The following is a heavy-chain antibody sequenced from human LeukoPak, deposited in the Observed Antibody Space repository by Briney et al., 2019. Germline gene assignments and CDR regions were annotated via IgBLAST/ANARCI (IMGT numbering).Heavy chain of an antibody. D-gene: IGHD2-8*01. CDR1: GDSINSDNYY. CDR2: VYYNGNT. V-gene: IGHV4-39*01. J-gene: IGHJ4*02. CDR3: ARQSDYDSTNFYYYFDS. Sequence: KPSENLSLNCTVSGDSINSDNYYLGWIRQAPGKGLGWIGNVYYNGNTYYSPSLKSRVTISVDTSKNQFSLSLSSVAAADTAVYYCARQSDYDSTNFYYYFDSWGQGTLVTVSS.